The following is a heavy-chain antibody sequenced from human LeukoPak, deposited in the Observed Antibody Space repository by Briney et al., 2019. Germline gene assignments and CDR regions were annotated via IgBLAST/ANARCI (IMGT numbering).Heavy chain of an antibody. CDR2: ISYDGSNK. V-gene: IGHV3-30*18. J-gene: IGHJ4*02. Sequence: PGRSLRLSCAASGFTFSSYGMHWVRQAPGKGLEWVAVISYDGSNKYYADSVKGRFTISRDNSKNTLYLQMNSLRAEDTAVYYCAKALPRYCSSTSCYPQLFDYWGQGTLVTVS. D-gene: IGHD2-2*01. CDR1: GFTFSSYG. CDR3: AKALPRYCSSTSCYPQLFDY.